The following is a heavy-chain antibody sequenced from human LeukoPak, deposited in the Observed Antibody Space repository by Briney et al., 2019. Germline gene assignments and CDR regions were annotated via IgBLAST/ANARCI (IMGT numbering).Heavy chain of an antibody. CDR1: GGSISSYY. Sequence: SETLSLTXTVSGGSISSYYWSWIRQPPGKGLEWIGYINYSGSTNYNPSLKRRVTISVDTSKNQFSLKLSSVTAADTAVYYCARALKGADYYYYYMDVWGKGTTVTVSS. CDR3: ARALKGADYYYYYMDV. D-gene: IGHD1-26*01. V-gene: IGHV4-59*01. CDR2: INYSGST. J-gene: IGHJ6*03.